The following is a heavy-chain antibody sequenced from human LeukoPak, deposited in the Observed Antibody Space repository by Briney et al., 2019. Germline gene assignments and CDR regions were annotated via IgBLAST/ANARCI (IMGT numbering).Heavy chain of an antibody. V-gene: IGHV3-53*01. CDR2: GGSGGST. Sequence: GGSLRLSCAASGFTVSSNYMSWVRQAPGKGLEWVSYGGSGGSTYYADSVKGRFTVSRDNSKSTLYLRVNSLTAEDTAVYYCAKMRGQYYHSYYMDAWGKGTTVTVSS. J-gene: IGHJ6*03. CDR1: GFTVSSNY. CDR3: AKMRGQYYHSYYMDA.